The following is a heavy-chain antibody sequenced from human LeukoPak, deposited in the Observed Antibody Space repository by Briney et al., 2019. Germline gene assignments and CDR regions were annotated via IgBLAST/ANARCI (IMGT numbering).Heavy chain of an antibody. D-gene: IGHD6-25*01. Sequence: PSETLSLTCTVSGGSISSSSYYWGWIRQPPGKGLEWIGSIYYSGSTYYNPSLKSRVIISVDTSKNQFSLKLSSVTAADTAVYYCARLNPSGYSSDWGQGTLVTVSS. V-gene: IGHV4-39*01. J-gene: IGHJ4*02. CDR2: IYYSGST. CDR3: ARLNPSGYSSD. CDR1: GGSISSSSYY.